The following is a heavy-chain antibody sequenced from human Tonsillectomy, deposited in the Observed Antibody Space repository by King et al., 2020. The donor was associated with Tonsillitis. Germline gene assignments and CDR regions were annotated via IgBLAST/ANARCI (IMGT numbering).Heavy chain of an antibody. V-gene: IGHV3-48*04. J-gene: IGHJ6*02. D-gene: IGHD3-10*01. CDR2: IDGGSSTI. CDR3: ARRGGVFSMVRGEPYYYYYYGMDV. Sequence: VQLVESGGGLVQPGGSLRLSCAASGFTFSTYSMNWDRQAPGKGLEWVSYIDGGSSTIYYADSVRGRFTISRDNAKNSLYLQMNSLRAEDTAVYYCARRGGVFSMVRGEPYYYYYYGMDVWGQGTTVAVSS. CDR1: GFTFSTYS.